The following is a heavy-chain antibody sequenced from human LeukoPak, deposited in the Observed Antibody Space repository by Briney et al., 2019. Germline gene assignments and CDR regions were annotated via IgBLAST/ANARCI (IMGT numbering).Heavy chain of an antibody. Sequence: GGSLRLSCAASGFTFSSYSMNWVRQAPGKGLEWVSSISSSSSYIYYADSVKGRFTISRDNAKNSLYLQMNSLRAEDTAVYYCAKAAIGANTYYYDSSGYYYDYWGQGTLVTVSS. D-gene: IGHD3-22*01. CDR1: GFTFSSYS. CDR2: ISSSSSYI. CDR3: AKAAIGANTYYYDSSGYYYDY. J-gene: IGHJ4*02. V-gene: IGHV3-21*04.